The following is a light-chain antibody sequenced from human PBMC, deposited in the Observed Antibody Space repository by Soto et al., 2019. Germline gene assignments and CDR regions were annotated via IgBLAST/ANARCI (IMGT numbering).Light chain of an antibody. J-gene: IGKJ4*01. CDR2: GAS. CDR3: QQYEN. V-gene: IGKV3-20*01. Sequence: EILWTQSPGTLSLSPGERATLSCRASQSVSSSYLAWYQQKPGQAPRLLIYGASSRATGIPDGFSGSGSGTDFTLTISRLEPEDFAVYYCQQYENFGGGTKVDIK. CDR1: QSVSSSY.